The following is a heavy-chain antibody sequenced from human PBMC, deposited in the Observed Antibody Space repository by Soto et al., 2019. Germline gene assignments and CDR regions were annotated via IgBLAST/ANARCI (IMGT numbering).Heavy chain of an antibody. CDR1: GFTFSYYW. V-gene: IGHV3-74*01. CDR3: ARGDRGAFEL. J-gene: IGHJ3*01. D-gene: IGHD1-26*01. Sequence: EVQLLESGGGLVQPGESLRLSCAASGFTFSYYWMHWVRQAPGMGLVWVSRIHSDGSSTTYADSVKGRFTISRDNARNTLYLQMHSLRAEDTAVYYCARGDRGAFELWGQGTVVTVSS. CDR2: IHSDGSST.